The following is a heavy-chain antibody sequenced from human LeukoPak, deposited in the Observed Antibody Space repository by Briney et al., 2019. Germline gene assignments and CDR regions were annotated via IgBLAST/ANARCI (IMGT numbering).Heavy chain of an antibody. CDR1: GYTFTGYY. CDR2: INPNSGGT. V-gene: IGHV1-2*02. D-gene: IGHD5-12*01. Sequence: GASVKVSCKASGYTFTGYYMHWVRQAPGQGLEWMGWINPNSGGTNYAQKLQGRVTMTTDTSTSTAYMELRSLRSDDTAVYYCARENADIVATIFDYWAREPWSPSPQ. CDR3: ARENADIVATIFDY. J-gene: IGHJ4*02.